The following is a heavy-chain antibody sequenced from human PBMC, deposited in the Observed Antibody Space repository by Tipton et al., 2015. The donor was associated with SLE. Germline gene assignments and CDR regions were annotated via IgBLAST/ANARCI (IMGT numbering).Heavy chain of an antibody. CDR3: AGGVATSNY. J-gene: IGHJ4*02. CDR1: GGSISSHY. V-gene: IGHV4-59*11. Sequence: TLSLTCTVSGGSISSHYWSWIRQPPGKGLEWIGYIYYTGSTTYNPSLKSRVTISADMSKNQFSLTLNSVTAADTAVYYCAGGVATSNYWGQGTLVTVSS. D-gene: IGHD5-12*01. CDR2: IYYTGST.